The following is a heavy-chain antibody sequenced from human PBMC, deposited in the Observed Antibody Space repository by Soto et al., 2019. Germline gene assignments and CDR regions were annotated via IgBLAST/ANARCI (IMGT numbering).Heavy chain of an antibody. D-gene: IGHD2-2*01. J-gene: IGHJ6*03. Sequence: PADTLSLTCTVSGCSISSSTYYWGWLRQPPGKGLERIGSIYYSGSTYYNPSLKSRVTISVDTSKNQFSLKLSSVTAADTAVYYCARRNHCSSTSCYGGGDYYYYMDVWGKGTTVTVSS. V-gene: IGHV4-39*01. CDR1: GCSISSSTYY. CDR2: IYYSGST. CDR3: ARRNHCSSTSCYGGGDYYYYMDV.